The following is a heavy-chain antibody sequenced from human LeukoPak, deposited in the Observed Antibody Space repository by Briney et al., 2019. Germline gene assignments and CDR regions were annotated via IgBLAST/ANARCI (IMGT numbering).Heavy chain of an antibody. Sequence: GGSLRLSCAASGFTFTNYWMHWVHQAPGKGLVWVSRIHSDGSSTNYADSVTGRFTISRDNAKNTLYLQMNSLRAEDTAVYYCGRDDAAAGIIFDSWGQGTLVTVSS. CDR3: GRDDAAAGIIFDS. CDR1: GFTFTNYW. CDR2: IHSDGSST. D-gene: IGHD6-13*01. J-gene: IGHJ4*02. V-gene: IGHV3-74*01.